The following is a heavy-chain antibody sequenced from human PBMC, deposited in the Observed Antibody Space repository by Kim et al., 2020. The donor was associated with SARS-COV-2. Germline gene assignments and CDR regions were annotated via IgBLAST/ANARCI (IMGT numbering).Heavy chain of an antibody. CDR3: AGEPQDISPYCYYYYLDV. Sequence: SVKVSCKASGCTFSSYAIRWVRQAPGQGLEWMGWIIPIIGKANYAQKFQGRVTITTDKSTSTAYMELSSLRSEDTAVYYCAGEPQDISPYCYYYYLDVWGQGTTVTVSS. V-gene: IGHV1-69*10. D-gene: IGHD2-15*01. CDR2: IIPIIGKA. CDR1: GCTFSSYA. J-gene: IGHJ6*03.